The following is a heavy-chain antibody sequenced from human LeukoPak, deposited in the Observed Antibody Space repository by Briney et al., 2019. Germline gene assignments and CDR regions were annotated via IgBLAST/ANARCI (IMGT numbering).Heavy chain of an antibody. V-gene: IGHV5-51*01. D-gene: IGHD6-19*01. CDR3: ATPSVAEAFDI. CDR2: IYPGDSDT. CDR1: GYSFTSYW. Sequence: GGSLKISCKGSGYSFTSYWIGWVRQMPGKGLEWMGIIYPGDSDTRYSPSFQGQVTIPADKSISTAYLQWSSLKASDTAMYYCATPSVAEAFDIWGQGTMVTVSS. J-gene: IGHJ3*02.